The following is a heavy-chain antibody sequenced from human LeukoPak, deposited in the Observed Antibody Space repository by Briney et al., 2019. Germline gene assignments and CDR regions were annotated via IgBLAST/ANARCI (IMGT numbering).Heavy chain of an antibody. CDR2: ISLCDGDA. CDR3: ARDRTAYCGGDCYSRAFDV. Sequence: AWVTVCRTAAGSTFSSYGINWGREAPGQGLGWGGWISLCDGDANSAQTHPGRGTMTTDTSTSTAYMELSSLRSDDTAVHYCARDRTAYCGGDCYSRAFDVWGQGTMVSASS. D-gene: IGHD2-21*02. CDR1: GSTFSSYG. V-gene: IGHV1-18*01. J-gene: IGHJ3*01.